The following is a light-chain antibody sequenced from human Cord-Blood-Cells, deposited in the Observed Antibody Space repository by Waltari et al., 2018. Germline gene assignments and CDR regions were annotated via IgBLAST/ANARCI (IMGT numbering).Light chain of an antibody. CDR3: QQYGSSPPYT. CDR1: QSVSSSY. J-gene: IGKJ2*01. CDR2: GAS. V-gene: IGKV3-20*01. Sequence: EIVLTQSPGTLSLSPGDRATRSCRASQSVSSSYLAWYQQKPGQAPRLLIYGASSRATGIPDRFSGSGSGTDFTLTISRLEPEDFAVYYCQQYGSSPPYTFGQGTKLEIK.